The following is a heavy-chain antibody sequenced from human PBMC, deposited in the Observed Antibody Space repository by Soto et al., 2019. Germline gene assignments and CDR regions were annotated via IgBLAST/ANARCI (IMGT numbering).Heavy chain of an antibody. J-gene: IGHJ6*02. CDR2: VSANNGHT. D-gene: IGHD2-8*01. CDR3: ARDIESVTAKHFFYYYAMDV. Sequence: ASVKVPCKASGCTFSNYGLNWVRQAPGQGLEWMGWVSANNGHTNYAQNLQGRVSMTTDTSTSTAYMELRGLTFDDTAVYYCARDIESVTAKHFFYYYAMDVWGQGTTVTV. V-gene: IGHV1-18*01. CDR1: GCTFSNYG.